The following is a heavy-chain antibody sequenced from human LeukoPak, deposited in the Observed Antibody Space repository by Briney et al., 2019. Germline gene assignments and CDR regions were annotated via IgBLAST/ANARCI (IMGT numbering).Heavy chain of an antibody. Sequence: SETLSLTCTVSGGSISSYYWGWIRQPPGKGLEWIGSIYYSGSTCYNPSLKSRVTISVDTSKNQFSLKLSSVTAADTAVYYCARLAYYDSSGLYWGQGTLVTVSS. CDR1: GGSISSYY. CDR3: ARLAYYDSSGLY. J-gene: IGHJ4*02. D-gene: IGHD3-22*01. CDR2: IYYSGST. V-gene: IGHV4-39*07.